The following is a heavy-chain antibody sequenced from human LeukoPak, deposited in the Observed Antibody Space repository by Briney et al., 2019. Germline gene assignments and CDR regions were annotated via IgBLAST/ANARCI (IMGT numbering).Heavy chain of an antibody. V-gene: IGHV4-4*02. CDR1: GASISSSNW. J-gene: IGHJ4*02. Sequence: PSETLSLTCAVSGASISSSNWWSWVRQPPGKGLEWIGEIYHSGSTNYNPSLKSRVTISVDKSKNQFSLKLSSVTAADTAVYYCARDRLDTAMVFDYWGQGTLVTVSS. CDR2: IYHSGST. CDR3: ARDRLDTAMVFDY. D-gene: IGHD5-18*01.